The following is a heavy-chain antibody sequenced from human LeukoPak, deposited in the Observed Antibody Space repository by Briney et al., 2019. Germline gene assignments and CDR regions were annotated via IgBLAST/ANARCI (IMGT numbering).Heavy chain of an antibody. CDR2: ISAYNGNT. D-gene: IGHD1-26*01. CDR3: LLGRYYFDY. J-gene: IGHJ4*02. Sequence: ASVKVSCKASGYTFTSYGISWVRQAPGQGLEWMGWISAYNGNTNYAQKLQGRVTMTTDTSTSTVYMELRSLRSDDTAVYYCLLGRYYFDYWGQGTLVTVSS. V-gene: IGHV1-18*01. CDR1: GYTFTSYG.